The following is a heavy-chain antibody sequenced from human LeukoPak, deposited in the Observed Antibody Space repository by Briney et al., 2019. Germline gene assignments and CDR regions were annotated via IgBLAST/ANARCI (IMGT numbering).Heavy chain of an antibody. D-gene: IGHD6-19*01. V-gene: IGHV4-34*01. CDR3: ARDSSGWYPPRYYFDY. Sequence: SETPSLTCAVYGGSFSGYYWSWIRQPPGKGLEWIGEINHSGSTNYNPSLKSRVTISVDTSKNQFSLKLSSVTAADTAVYYCARDSSGWYPPRYYFDYWGQGTLVTVSS. CDR1: GGSFSGYY. J-gene: IGHJ4*02. CDR2: INHSGST.